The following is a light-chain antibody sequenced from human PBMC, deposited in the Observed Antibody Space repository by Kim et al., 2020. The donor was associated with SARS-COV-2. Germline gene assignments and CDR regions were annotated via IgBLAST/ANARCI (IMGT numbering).Light chain of an antibody. CDR3: SSYTISGTYV. V-gene: IGLV2-14*03. CDR1: RNDVGGYTF. Sequence: QSALTQPASVSGSPGQSITISCTGTRNDVGGYTFVSWYQQHPGKAPKLIIYDVFNRPSGVSDRFSGSKSGNTASLTISGLQAEDEADYYCSSYTISGTYVLGNGTKVIVL. CDR2: DVF. J-gene: IGLJ1*01.